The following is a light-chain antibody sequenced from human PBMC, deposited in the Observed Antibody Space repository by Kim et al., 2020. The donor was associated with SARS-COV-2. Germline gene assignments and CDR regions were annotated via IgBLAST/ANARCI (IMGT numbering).Light chain of an antibody. Sequence: QSALTQPASVSGSPGQSSTISCTGTSSDVGGYIHVSWYQQHPGKAPKLIIYDVNKRPSGASDRFSGSKSANTASLTISGLQAEVEAEYYCASFTSSTTWVFGGGTQLTVL. J-gene: IGLJ3*02. CDR3: ASFTSSTTWV. CDR2: DVN. CDR1: SSDVGGYIH. V-gene: IGLV2-14*01.